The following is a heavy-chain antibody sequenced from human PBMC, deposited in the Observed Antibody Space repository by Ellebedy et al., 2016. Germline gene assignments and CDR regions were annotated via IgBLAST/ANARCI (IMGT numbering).Heavy chain of an antibody. V-gene: IGHV3-53*01. CDR1: GFPVGSHY. CDR3: ARYQYGFDY. D-gene: IGHD2-8*01. CDR2: AYKDGGT. J-gene: IGHJ4*02. Sequence: GGSLRLXXSASGFPVGSHYMSWVRQAPGKGLEWVSVAYKDGGTYYADSVKGRFTVSRDNSGNTVHLQMNMLRTEDTAVYYCARYQYGFDYWGQGVLITVSS.